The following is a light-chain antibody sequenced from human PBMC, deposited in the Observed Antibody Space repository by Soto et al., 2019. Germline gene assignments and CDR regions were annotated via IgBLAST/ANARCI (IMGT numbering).Light chain of an antibody. CDR2: TAS. CDR1: HSISNF. Sequence: DIRMTQSPSSLSASLGDRVTITCRASHSISNFLNWYQQKPGKAPNLLIYTASSLQSGVPSRFSGSGSGTDFTLTISSLQPEDFASYYCQQSYSTPYSFGQGTKLDIK. J-gene: IGKJ2*03. V-gene: IGKV1-39*01. CDR3: QQSYSTPYS.